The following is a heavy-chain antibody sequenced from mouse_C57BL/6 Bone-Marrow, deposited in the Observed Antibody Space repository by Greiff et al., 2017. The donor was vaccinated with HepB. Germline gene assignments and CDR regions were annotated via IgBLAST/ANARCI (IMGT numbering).Heavy chain of an antibody. CDR3: VRNYYGSALFDY. V-gene: IGHV10-1*01. D-gene: IGHD1-1*01. Sequence: EVKVVESGGGLVQPKGSLKLSCAASGFSFNTYAMNWVRQAPGKGLEWVARIRSKSNNYATYYADSVKDRFTISRDDSESMLYLQMNNLKTEDTAMYYCVRNYYGSALFDYWGQGTTLTVSS. CDR1: GFSFNTYA. J-gene: IGHJ2*01. CDR2: IRSKSNNYAT.